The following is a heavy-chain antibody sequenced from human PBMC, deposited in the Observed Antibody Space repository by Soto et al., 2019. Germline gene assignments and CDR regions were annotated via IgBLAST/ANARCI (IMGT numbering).Heavy chain of an antibody. J-gene: IGHJ6*02. Sequence: PSETLSLTCAVSGGSISSGGYYWSWIRQPPGKGLEWIGYIYYSGSTNYNPSLKSRVTISVDTSKNQFSLKLSSVTAADTAVYYCARVYNYYYYGMDVWGQGTTVTVSS. CDR2: IYYSGST. CDR1: GGSISSGGYY. D-gene: IGHD3-10*01. V-gene: IGHV4-61*08. CDR3: ARVYNYYYYGMDV.